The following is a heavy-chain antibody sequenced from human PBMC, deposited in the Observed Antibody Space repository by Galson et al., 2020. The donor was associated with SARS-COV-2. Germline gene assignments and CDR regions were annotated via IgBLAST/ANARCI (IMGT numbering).Heavy chain of an antibody. CDR1: GFTFSDYY. D-gene: IGHD1-26*01. CDR3: ARSRPGSYYDD. CDR2: IGSSSSYT. V-gene: IGHV3-11*06. Sequence: GGSLRLSCAASGFTFSDYYMSWLRQAPGKGLEWVSHIGSSSSYTKYADSVKGRFTISRDNAKNSLYLQMNSLRAEDTAVYYCARSRPGSYYDDWGQGTLVSVSS. J-gene: IGHJ4*02.